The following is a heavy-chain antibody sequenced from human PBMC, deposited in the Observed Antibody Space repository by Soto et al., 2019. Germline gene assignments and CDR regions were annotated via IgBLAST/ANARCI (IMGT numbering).Heavy chain of an antibody. J-gene: IGHJ4*02. V-gene: IGHV3-23*01. CDR2: IGVSAENT. CDR3: AALVATSITRENYFDY. CDR1: GFTFSNYA. D-gene: IGHD5-12*01. Sequence: GGSLRLSCAASGFTFSNYAMSWVRQAPGKGLEWVSSIGVSAENTNYADSVKGRFTISRDNAKNSLYLQMNSLRSEDTAVYYCAALVATSITRENYFDYWGQGTLVTVSS.